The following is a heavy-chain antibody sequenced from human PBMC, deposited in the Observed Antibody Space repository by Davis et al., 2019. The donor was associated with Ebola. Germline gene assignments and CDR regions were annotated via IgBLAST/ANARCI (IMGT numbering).Heavy chain of an antibody. J-gene: IGHJ6*02. Sequence: PGGSLRLSCAASGFTFSSYGMHWVRQAPGKGLEWVAVISYDGSNKYYADSVKGRFTISRDNSKNTLYLQMNSLRAEDTAVYYCAKDRGYCSSTSCLNYGMDVWGQGTTVTVSS. CDR2: ISYDGSNK. V-gene: IGHV3-30*18. D-gene: IGHD2-2*01. CDR1: GFTFSSYG. CDR3: AKDRGYCSSTSCLNYGMDV.